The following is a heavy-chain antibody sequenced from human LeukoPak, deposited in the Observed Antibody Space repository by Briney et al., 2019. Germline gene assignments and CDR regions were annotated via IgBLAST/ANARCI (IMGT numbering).Heavy chain of an antibody. J-gene: IGHJ4*02. Sequence: GGSLRLSCAASGFTFSSYSMNWVRQAPGKGLEWVSFISSSSNYIYYADSVKGRFTISRDNAKNSLYLQMNSLRAEDTAVYYCARGVRYAGLGYFDYWGQGTLVTVSS. CDR1: GFTFSSYS. CDR3: ARGVRYAGLGYFDY. V-gene: IGHV3-21*01. D-gene: IGHD3-16*01. CDR2: ISSSSNYI.